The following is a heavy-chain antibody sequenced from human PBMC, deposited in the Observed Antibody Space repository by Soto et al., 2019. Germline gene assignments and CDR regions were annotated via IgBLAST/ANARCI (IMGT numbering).Heavy chain of an antibody. D-gene: IGHD3-10*01. Sequence: EVQLLESGGGLVQPGGSLRLSCAASGFTFNMYVMSWVRQAPGKGLEWVSTVTGTGFSADYADSVKGRFIISRDNSENAVYLHISNLTANATAIYNCAKGSNLRYFYYTRGDYPDAFDIWGRGTMVTVSS. CDR2: VTGTGFSA. CDR1: GFTFNMYV. CDR3: AKGSNLRYFYYTRGDYPDAFDI. V-gene: IGHV3-23*01. J-gene: IGHJ3*02.